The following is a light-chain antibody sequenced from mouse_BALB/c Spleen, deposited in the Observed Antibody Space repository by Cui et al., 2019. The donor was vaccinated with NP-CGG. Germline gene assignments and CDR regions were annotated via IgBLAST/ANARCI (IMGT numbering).Light chain of an antibody. CDR2: GTN. CDR1: TGAVTTSNY. Sequence: QAVVTQESALTTSPGDTVTLTCRSSTGAVTTSNYANWVQEKPDHLFTGLIGGTNNRVPGVPARFSGSLIGDKAALTITGAQTEDEAMYFCALWYSNHWVFGGGTKLTVL. CDR3: ALWYSNHWV. V-gene: IGLV1*01. J-gene: IGLJ1*01.